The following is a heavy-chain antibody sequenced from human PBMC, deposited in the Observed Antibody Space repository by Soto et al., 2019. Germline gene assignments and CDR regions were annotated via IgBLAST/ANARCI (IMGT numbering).Heavy chain of an antibody. CDR1: GGSISSSNW. D-gene: IGHD3-3*01. CDR3: ARDPLRFHQGYYGMDV. J-gene: IGHJ6*02. CDR2: IYHSGST. Sequence: QVQLQESGPGLVKPSGTLSLTCAVSGGSISSSNWWSWVRQPPGKGLEWIGEIYHSGSTNYNPSLKWRVTISVDKSKNQFSLKLSSVTAADTAVYYCARDPLRFHQGYYGMDVWGQGTTVTVSS. V-gene: IGHV4-4*02.